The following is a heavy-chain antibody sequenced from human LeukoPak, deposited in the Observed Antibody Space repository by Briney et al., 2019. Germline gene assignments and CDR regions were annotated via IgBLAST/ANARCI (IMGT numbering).Heavy chain of an antibody. CDR3: ASIAAAGPSNFDY. J-gene: IGHJ4*02. CDR2: INPNSGGT. V-gene: IGHV1-2*02. D-gene: IGHD6-13*01. Sequence: ASVKVSCKASGYTFTGYYMHWVRQAPGQGLEWMGWINPNSGGTNYAQKFQGRVTMTRDTSISTAYMELSRLRSDDTAVYYCASIAAAGPSNFDYWGQGTLVTVSS. CDR1: GYTFTGYY.